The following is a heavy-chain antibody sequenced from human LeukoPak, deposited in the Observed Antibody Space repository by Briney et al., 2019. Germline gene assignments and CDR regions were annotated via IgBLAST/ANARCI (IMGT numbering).Heavy chain of an antibody. CDR3: AGDMKVATISPFYYYYGMDV. D-gene: IGHD5-12*01. V-gene: IGHV7-4-1*02. J-gene: IGHJ6*02. CDR2: INTNTGSP. Sequence: ASVKVSCKASGYTFSTYPINWVRQAPGQGLEWMGWINTNTGSPTYAQGLTGRFVFSLDTSVSTAYLQISSLKAEDTAVYYCAGDMKVATISPFYYYYGMDVWGQGTTVTVSS. CDR1: GYTFSTYP.